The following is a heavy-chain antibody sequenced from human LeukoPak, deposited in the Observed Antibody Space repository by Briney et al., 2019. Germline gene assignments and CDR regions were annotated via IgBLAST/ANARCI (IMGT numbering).Heavy chain of an antibody. CDR1: GGSISGYY. CDR3: ARGGWGSFDY. D-gene: IGHD1-26*01. CDR2: IYYSGTT. Sequence: SETLSLTCAVSGGSISGYYWSWIRQPPGKGLEWIAFIYYSGTTNYNPSLKSRVTISLDTSKNQFSLKLISVTAADTAVYYCARGGWGSFDYWGQGTLVTVSS. V-gene: IGHV4-59*01. J-gene: IGHJ4*02.